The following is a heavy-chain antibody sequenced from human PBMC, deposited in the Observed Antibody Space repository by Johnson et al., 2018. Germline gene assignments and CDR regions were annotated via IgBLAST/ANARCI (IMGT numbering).Heavy chain of an antibody. Sequence: QVQLVQSGAEVKKPGSSVKVSCKASGGTFSSYAISWVRQAPGQGLEWMGGIVPLFGTAMYAQTFQGRVTITADESTSTAYMERSSLGSEDTAVYYCAKDADDILNGYYVRMVIEDVWGQGTTVTVSS. CDR2: IVPLFGTA. V-gene: IGHV1-69*01. D-gene: IGHD3-9*01. CDR1: GGTFSSYA. J-gene: IGHJ6*02. CDR3: AKDADDILNGYYVRMVIEDV.